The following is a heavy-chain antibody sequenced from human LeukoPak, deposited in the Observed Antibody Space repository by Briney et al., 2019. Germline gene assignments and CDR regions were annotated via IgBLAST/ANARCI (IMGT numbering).Heavy chain of an antibody. CDR3: AREPEGYGDYSDY. J-gene: IGHJ4*02. CDR2: IYYSGST. V-gene: IGHV4-59*11. D-gene: IGHD4-17*01. CDR1: GGSISSHY. Sequence: PSETLSLTCTVSGGSISSHYWSWIRQPPGKGLEWIGYIYYSGSTNYNPSLKSRVTTSVDTSKNQFSLKLSSVTAADTAVYYCAREPEGYGDYSDYWGQGTLVTVSS.